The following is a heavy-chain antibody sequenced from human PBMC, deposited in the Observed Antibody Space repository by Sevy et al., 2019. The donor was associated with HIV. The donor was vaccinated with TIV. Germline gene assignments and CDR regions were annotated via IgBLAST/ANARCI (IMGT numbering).Heavy chain of an antibody. CDR3: ARGDYYDSSGYDIDAFDI. V-gene: IGHV3-7*04. J-gene: IGHJ3*02. CDR1: GFTFSTYW. Sequence: GGSLRLSCAASGFTFSTYWMSWVRQAPGKGLEWVGNVKEDGRENYYADSVKGRFTISRDNAKNSVYLQMNSLRAEDTAMYYCARGDYYDSSGYDIDAFDIWGQGTMVTVSS. CDR2: VKEDGREN. D-gene: IGHD3-22*01.